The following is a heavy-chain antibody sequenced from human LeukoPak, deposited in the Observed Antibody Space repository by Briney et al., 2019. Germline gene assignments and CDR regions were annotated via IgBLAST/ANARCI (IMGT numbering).Heavy chain of an antibody. CDR2: INPSGGST. V-gene: IGHV1-46*01. J-gene: IGHJ4*02. Sequence: ASVKVSCKASGYTFTSYYMHWVRQAPGQGLEWMGIINPSGGSTSYAQKFQGRVTMTRDTSTSTVYMELSSLRFEDTAVYYCARPPHCSGGSCYGSYFDYWGQGTLVTVSS. CDR3: ARPPHCSGGSCYGSYFDY. CDR1: GYTFTSYY. D-gene: IGHD2-15*01.